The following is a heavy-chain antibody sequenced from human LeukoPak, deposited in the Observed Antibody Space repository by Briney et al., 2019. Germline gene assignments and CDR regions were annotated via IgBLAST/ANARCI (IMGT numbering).Heavy chain of an antibody. CDR1: GFPFGDCA. J-gene: IGHJ4*02. D-gene: IGHD5-24*01. V-gene: IGHV3-43D*03. Sequence: GGSLRLSCAASGFPFGDCAMHWVRQRPGKGLEWVSFITWDGINTYYADSVKGRFTVSRDNAENSLYLQMNSLRVEDTAVYYCARARDMANDYWGQGALVTASS. CDR2: ITWDGINT. CDR3: ARARDMANDY.